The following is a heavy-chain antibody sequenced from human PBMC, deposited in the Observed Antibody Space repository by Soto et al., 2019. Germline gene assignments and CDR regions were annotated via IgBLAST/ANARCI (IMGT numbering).Heavy chain of an antibody. V-gene: IGHV1-69*01. CDR2: IIPMFGKA. D-gene: IGHD6-6*01. Sequence: QVQLVQSGAEVKKPGSSVKISCKASGGTFINCIFSWVRQAPGQGLEWMGGIIPMFGKANYAQKFQDRVTITADESTSTAYMERNSLRSEDTAVYYCVRRGPHWDSIALRRPAVLDVWGQGTMVTVSS. CDR3: VRRGPHWDSIALRRPAVLDV. J-gene: IGHJ3*01. CDR1: GGTFINCI.